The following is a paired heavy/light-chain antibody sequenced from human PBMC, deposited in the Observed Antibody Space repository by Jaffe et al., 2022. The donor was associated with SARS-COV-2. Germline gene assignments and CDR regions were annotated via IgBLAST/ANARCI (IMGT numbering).Light chain of an antibody. J-gene: IGKJ4*01. CDR1: QDIRND. CDR2: VAS. CDR3: LQDSSYPFT. Sequence: DIQMTQSPSSLSASVGDRVTITCRASQDIRNDLGWYQQKPGKAPKRLIYVASNLQSGVPSRFSGSGSGTDFTLTISSLQPEDFATYYCLQDSSYPFTFGGGTKVEVK. V-gene: IGKV1-17*01.
Heavy chain of an antibody. CDR1: GFTFSNHY. J-gene: IGHJ4*02. CDR3: ARRPVGPPGRYGQFDC. V-gene: IGHV3-72*01. Sequence: EVQLVESGGGLVQPGGSLRLSCAASGFTFSNHYMDWVRQAPGKGLEWVGRTRDKASNYTTQYAASVKGRFTISRDDSKNSLFLQMNSLKTEDTAVYYCARRPVGPPGRYGQFDCWGQGTLVTVSS. CDR2: TRDKASNYTT. D-gene: IGHD1-26*01.